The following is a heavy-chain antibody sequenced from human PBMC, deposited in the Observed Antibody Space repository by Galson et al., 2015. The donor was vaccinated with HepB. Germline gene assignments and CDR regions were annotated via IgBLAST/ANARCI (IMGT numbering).Heavy chain of an antibody. CDR2: MNPGNFHS. CDR3: ARALSGSHYAFDV. Sequence: SVTVSCKASGSTFTRYDINWVRQAPGQGLEWMGWMNPGNFHSGSIPRFQDRLTMTQNTSIDTAYMELSSLTSEDTAVYFCARALSGSHYAFDVWGQGTVVIVSS. J-gene: IGHJ3*01. CDR1: GSTFTRYD. V-gene: IGHV1-8*01. D-gene: IGHD1-26*01.